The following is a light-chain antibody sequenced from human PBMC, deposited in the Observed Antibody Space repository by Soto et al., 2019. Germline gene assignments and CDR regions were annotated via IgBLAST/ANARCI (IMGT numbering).Light chain of an antibody. CDR3: QQHNDWPLT. CDR2: GAS. J-gene: IGKJ4*01. V-gene: IGKV3-15*01. CDR1: QSVSNN. Sequence: EILLTQSPATLSVSPGERATLSCRASQSVSNNLAWYQQKLGQAPRLLIYGASATATGIPARFSGSGSGTEFTLTISSLQSEDFGVYYCQQHNDWPLTFGGGTKVEIK.